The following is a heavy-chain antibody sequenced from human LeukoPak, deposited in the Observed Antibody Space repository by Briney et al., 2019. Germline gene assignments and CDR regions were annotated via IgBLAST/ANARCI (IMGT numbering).Heavy chain of an antibody. Sequence: ASVKVSCKASGFTFSNSAIQWVRQARGQRLEWIGWIIVGSGKTHYAQSIQERITINRDMSTNTAYMELSSLRPEDTAVYYCAAELYSGTYGRCCSFAFWGQGTLVTVSS. D-gene: IGHD1-26*01. CDR2: IIVGSGKT. CDR1: GFTFSNSA. J-gene: IGHJ4*02. V-gene: IGHV1-58*02. CDR3: AAELYSGTYGRCCSFAF.